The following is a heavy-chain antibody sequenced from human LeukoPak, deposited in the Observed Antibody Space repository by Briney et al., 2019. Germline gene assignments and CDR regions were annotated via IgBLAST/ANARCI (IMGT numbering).Heavy chain of an antibody. V-gene: IGHV3-53*01. CDR2: FYSGGSS. CDR3: ARVPTYDSSGYYYDY. D-gene: IGHD3-22*01. Sequence: PGGSLRLSCAASGFTVRSIYMTWVRQAPGKGLEWVSSFYSGGSSYYADSVKGRFIISRDSSTDTLYLQMNSLRVEDTAVYYCARVPTYDSSGYYYDYWGQGTLVTVSS. J-gene: IGHJ4*02. CDR1: GFTVRSIY.